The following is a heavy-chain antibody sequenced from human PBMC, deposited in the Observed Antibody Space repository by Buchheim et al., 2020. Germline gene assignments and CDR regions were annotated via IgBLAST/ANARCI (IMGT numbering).Heavy chain of an antibody. CDR1: GFTFSNYD. V-gene: IGHV3-13*04. CDR2: VHTDGYT. J-gene: IGHJ4*02. CDR3: ARSWVSLDN. D-gene: IGHD6-13*01. Sequence: EVQVTESGGGLVQPGGSLRLSCAASGFTFSNYDMHWVRQAPGKGLEWVSAVHTDGYTVYADSVKGRFIIPRENTKNSVYLQMNSLRADDTAVYYCARSWVSLDNWGQGTL.